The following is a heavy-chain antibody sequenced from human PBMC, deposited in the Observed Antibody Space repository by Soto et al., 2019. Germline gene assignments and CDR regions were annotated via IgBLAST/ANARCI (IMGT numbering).Heavy chain of an antibody. D-gene: IGHD6-13*01. J-gene: IGHJ4*02. CDR1: GFTFSGYA. CDR3: AKSSSSSWRYCFDY. V-gene: IGHV3-23*01. Sequence: GGSLRLSCAASGFTFSGYAMNWVRQAPGKGLEWVSTISDSGGFTYYADSVKGRFTISRDNSKNTLYLQMNSLRAEDTAVYYCAKSSSSSWRYCFDYWGQGTLVTVSS. CDR2: ISDSGGFT.